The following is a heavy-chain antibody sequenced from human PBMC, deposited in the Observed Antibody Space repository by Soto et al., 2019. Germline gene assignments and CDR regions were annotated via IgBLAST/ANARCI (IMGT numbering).Heavy chain of an antibody. D-gene: IGHD2-15*01. V-gene: IGHV4-30-2*01. Sequence: QLQLQESGSGLVKPSQTLSLTCAVSGGSISSGGYSWSWIRQPPGKGLEWIGYIYHSGSTYYNPSLKRRVTILVARSKNQSSLKLSSVTAADTAVYYCARGEVVALGYWGQGTLVTVSS. CDR1: GGSISSGGYS. CDR2: IYHSGST. CDR3: ARGEVVALGY. J-gene: IGHJ4*02.